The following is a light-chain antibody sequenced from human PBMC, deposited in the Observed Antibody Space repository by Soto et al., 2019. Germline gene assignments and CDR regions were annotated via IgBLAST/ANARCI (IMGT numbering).Light chain of an antibody. CDR2: GAS. CDR1: QSVSSY. CDR3: QQYGSSRWT. V-gene: IGKV3-20*01. J-gene: IGKJ1*01. Sequence: EIVLTQSPATLSLSPGERATLSCRASQSVSSYLAWYQQKPGQAPRLLIYGASTRATGIPARVSGSGSGTEFTLTISRLEPEDFAVYYGQQYGSSRWTFGQGTKVDIK.